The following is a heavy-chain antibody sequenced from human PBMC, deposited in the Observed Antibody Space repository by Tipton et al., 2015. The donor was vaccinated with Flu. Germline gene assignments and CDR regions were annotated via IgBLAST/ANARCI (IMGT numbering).Heavy chain of an antibody. CDR3: ARDRSSSWYGLDY. CDR1: GFTFSSYW. D-gene: IGHD6-13*01. CDR2: IKQDGSEK. V-gene: IGHV3-7*01. Sequence: SLRLSCAASGFTFSSYWMSWVRQAPGKGLEWVANIKQDGSEKYYVDSVKGRFTISRDNAKNSLYLQMNSLRAEDMAVYYCARDRSSSWYGLDYWGQGTLVTVSS. J-gene: IGHJ4*02.